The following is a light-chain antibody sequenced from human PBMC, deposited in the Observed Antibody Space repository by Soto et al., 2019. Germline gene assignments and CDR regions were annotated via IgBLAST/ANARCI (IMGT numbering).Light chain of an antibody. J-gene: IGKJ4*01. CDR2: TSS. CDR1: QDISNF. V-gene: IGKV1-27*01. Sequence: DIQMTQSPSSLSASVGDRVTITCRASQDISNFLSWYQQKPGKVPKLLIYTSSTLPSGAPSRFSGSGSGTDFTLTISSLQPEDVATYYCQKHDTAPLTFGGGTKVDIK. CDR3: QKHDTAPLT.